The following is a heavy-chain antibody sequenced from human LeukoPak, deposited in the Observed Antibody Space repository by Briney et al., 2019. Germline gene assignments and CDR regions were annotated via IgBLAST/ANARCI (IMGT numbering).Heavy chain of an antibody. J-gene: IGHJ4*02. V-gene: IGHV4-39*07. Sequence: SETLSLTCTVSGGSISSSSYYWGWIRQSPGKGLEWIRSIYYSGTTYYNPSLKSRVTISVDTSKNQFSLKLSSVTAADTAVYYCARIVGLVTFDYWGQGTLVTISS. D-gene: IGHD1-26*01. CDR3: ARIVGLVTFDY. CDR1: GGSISSSSYY. CDR2: IYYSGTT.